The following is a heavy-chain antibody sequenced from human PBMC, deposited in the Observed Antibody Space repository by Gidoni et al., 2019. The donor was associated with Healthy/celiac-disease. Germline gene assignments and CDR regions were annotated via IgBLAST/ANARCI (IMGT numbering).Heavy chain of an antibody. J-gene: IGHJ3*02. CDR2: IYPVDSDT. CDR1: GYSFTSYW. CDR3: ARRWAYSSGWYRGAFDI. D-gene: IGHD6-19*01. V-gene: IGHV5-51*01. Sequence: EVQLVQSGAEVKKHGESRKISCQRSGYSFTSYWIGWLRQMHGKGLEWMGIIYPVDSDTRYSPSFQGQVTISAYKSISTAYLQWSSLKASDTAMYYCARRWAYSSGWYRGAFDIWGHGTMVTVSS.